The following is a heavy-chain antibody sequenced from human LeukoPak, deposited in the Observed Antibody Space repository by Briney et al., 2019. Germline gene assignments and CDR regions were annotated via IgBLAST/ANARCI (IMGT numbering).Heavy chain of an antibody. Sequence: GASVKVSCKVSGYTLTELSMHWVRQAPGKGLEWMGGFDPEDGETIYAQKFQGRVTMTRDTSISTAYMELSSLRSDDTAVYYCARGLAFGELLNYWGQGTLVTVSS. CDR3: ARGLAFGELLNY. CDR2: FDPEDGET. D-gene: IGHD3-10*01. CDR1: GYTLTELS. J-gene: IGHJ4*02. V-gene: IGHV1-24*01.